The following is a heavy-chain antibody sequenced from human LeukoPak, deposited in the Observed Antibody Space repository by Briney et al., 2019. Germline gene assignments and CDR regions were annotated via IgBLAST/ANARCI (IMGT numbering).Heavy chain of an antibody. CDR2: IYYSGST. CDR1: GGSISSYY. D-gene: IGHD6-19*01. Sequence: PSETLSLTCTVSGGSISSYYWSWIRQPPGKGLEWIGYIYYSGSTNYNPSLKSRVTISVDTSKNQFSLKLSPVTAADTAVYYCARRRVGYSSGWYGTDAFDIWGQGTMVTVSS. J-gene: IGHJ3*02. CDR3: ARRRVGYSSGWYGTDAFDI. V-gene: IGHV4-59*01.